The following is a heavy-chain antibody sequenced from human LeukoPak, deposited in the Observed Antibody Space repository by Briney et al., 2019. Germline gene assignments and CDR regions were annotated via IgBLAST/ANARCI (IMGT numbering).Heavy chain of an antibody. CDR3: ARQVVVAATRDYYYYMDV. CDR2: IYYSGST. Sequence: SETLSLTCTVSGVSISSYYWSWIRQPPGKGLEWIAYIYYSGSTSYNPSLKSRVTISIDTSGTQFSLKLSSVTAADTAVYYCARQVVVAATRDYYYYMDVWGKGTTVTVSS. J-gene: IGHJ6*03. CDR1: GVSISSYY. V-gene: IGHV4-59*01. D-gene: IGHD2-15*01.